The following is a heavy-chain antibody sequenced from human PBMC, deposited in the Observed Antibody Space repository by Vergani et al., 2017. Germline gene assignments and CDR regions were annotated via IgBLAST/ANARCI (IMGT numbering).Heavy chain of an antibody. CDR1: GFTFDDYA. CDR2: ISWNSGSI. CDR3: ASTPITLVRGAPEFDY. Sequence: EVQLVESGGGLVQPGRSLRLSCAASGFTFDDYAMHWVRQAPGKGLEWVSGISWNSGSIGYADSVKGRFTISRDNAKNSLYLQMNSLRAEDTAVYYCASTPITLVRGAPEFDYWGQGTLVTVSS. V-gene: IGHV3-9*01. J-gene: IGHJ4*02. D-gene: IGHD3-10*01.